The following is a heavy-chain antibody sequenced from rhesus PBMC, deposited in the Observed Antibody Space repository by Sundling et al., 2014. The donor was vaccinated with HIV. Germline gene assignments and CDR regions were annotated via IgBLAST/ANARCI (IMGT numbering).Heavy chain of an antibody. CDR2: IRYDGSKK. CDR3: AREWVQFGIFDY. J-gene: IGHJ4*01. CDR1: GFTFSNYG. V-gene: IGHV3-54*02. Sequence: EVQLVESGGGLVQPGGSLRLSCAASGFTFSNYGMHWVRQAPGKGLEWVTVIRYDGSKKDYADSVKDRFTISRDNSKHILYLQMNNLRLEDTAVYYCAREWVQFGIFDYWGQGVLVTVSS. D-gene: IGHD5-24*01.